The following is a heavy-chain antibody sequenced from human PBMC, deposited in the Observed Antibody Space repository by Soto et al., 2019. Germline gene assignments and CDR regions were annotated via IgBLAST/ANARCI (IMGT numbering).Heavy chain of an antibody. D-gene: IGHD6-19*01. J-gene: IGHJ4*02. CDR3: AKDRYYSSGWSGPNDY. CDR2: ISYDGSNK. V-gene: IGHV3-30*18. CDR1: GFTFSSYG. Sequence: GGSLRLSCAASGFTFSSYGMHWVRQAPGKGLEWVAVISYDGSNKYYADSVKGRFTISRDNSKNTLYLQMNSLRAEDTAVYYCAKDRYYSSGWSGPNDYWGQGTLVTVSS.